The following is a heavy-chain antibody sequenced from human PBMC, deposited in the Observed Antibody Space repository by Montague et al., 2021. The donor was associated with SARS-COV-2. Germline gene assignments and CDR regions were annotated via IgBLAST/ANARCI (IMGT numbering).Heavy chain of an antibody. V-gene: IGHV4-34*01. D-gene: IGHD3-22*01. Sequence: SETLSLTCAVYGGSFSDYFWTWIRQPPGKGLEWIGEINHRGTSNYNTSLKSRVSISLDTSKNQFSLYLSSVTAADTAVYYCARGRQHFNMIVVVMTGGGYYFDYWGQGTLVTVSS. CDR3: ARGRQHFNMIVVVMTGGGYYFDY. CDR2: INHRGTS. J-gene: IGHJ4*02. CDR1: GGSFSDYF.